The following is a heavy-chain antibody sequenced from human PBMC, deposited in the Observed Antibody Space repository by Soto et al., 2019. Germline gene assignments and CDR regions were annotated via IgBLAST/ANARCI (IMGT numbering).Heavy chain of an antibody. Sequence: GGSLRLSCAASGFTFSSYAMSWVRQAPGKGLEWVSAISGSGGSTYYADSVKGRFTISRDNSKNMLYLQMNSLRAEDTAVYYCAKGYDFWSGYYPYDYWGQGTLVTVSS. CDR3: AKGYDFWSGYYPYDY. D-gene: IGHD3-3*01. CDR2: ISGSGGST. V-gene: IGHV3-23*01. J-gene: IGHJ4*02. CDR1: GFTFSSYA.